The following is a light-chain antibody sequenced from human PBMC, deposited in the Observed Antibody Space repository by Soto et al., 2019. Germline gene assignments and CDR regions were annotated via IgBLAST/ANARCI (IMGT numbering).Light chain of an antibody. Sequence: EIVMTQFPVTLSVSPGETATLSCRASQSVQRYLAWFQQKPGQAPRLLIFGASTRATGIPARFSGTGSGTEFTLTITSLQSEDFAVYXXXQYDXXPRTFGQGTKVDIK. CDR1: QSVQRY. J-gene: IGKJ1*01. V-gene: IGKV3-15*01. CDR2: GAS. CDR3: XQYDXXPRT.